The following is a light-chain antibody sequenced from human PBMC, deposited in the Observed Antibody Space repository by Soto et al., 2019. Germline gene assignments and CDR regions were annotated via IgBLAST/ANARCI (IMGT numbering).Light chain of an antibody. CDR3: QQSYSSPWT. V-gene: IGKV1-39*01. Sequence: DIQMTQSPSSLSASVGYRVTITCRASQSISSYLNWYQQKPGKAPKLLIYAASSLQSGVPSRFSGSGSGTDFTPTISSLQPEDFATYYCQQSYSSPWTFGQGTKVDIK. J-gene: IGKJ1*01. CDR1: QSISSY. CDR2: AAS.